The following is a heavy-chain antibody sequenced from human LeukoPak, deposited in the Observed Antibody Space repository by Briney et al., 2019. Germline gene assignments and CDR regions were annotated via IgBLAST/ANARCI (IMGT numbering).Heavy chain of an antibody. V-gene: IGHV3-7*01. Sequence: GGSLRLSCAASGFTFSNYWMSWVRQAPGKGLEWVANIKQDGSEKYYVDSVKGQFTISRDNAKNSLFLQMNSLRAEDTAVYYCARVKSRVAGSFDCWGQGTLVPVSS. CDR2: IKQDGSEK. CDR3: ARVKSRVAGSFDC. CDR1: GFTFSNYW. J-gene: IGHJ4*02. D-gene: IGHD6-19*01.